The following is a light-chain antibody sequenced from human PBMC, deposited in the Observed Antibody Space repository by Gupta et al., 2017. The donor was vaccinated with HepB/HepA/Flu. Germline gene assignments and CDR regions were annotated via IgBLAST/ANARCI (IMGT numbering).Light chain of an antibody. Sequence: DIQMTQSPSSLSASVGDRVIITCRSSQSVTSYLNWYQQRAGRAPKLLIYAASSLQSGVPSRFSGDGYGTDFTLSISRLQPEDFATYYCQQRDSTPITFGGGTKVEI. CDR3: QQRDSTPIT. CDR2: AAS. J-gene: IGKJ4*01. CDR1: QSVTSY. V-gene: IGKV1-39*01.